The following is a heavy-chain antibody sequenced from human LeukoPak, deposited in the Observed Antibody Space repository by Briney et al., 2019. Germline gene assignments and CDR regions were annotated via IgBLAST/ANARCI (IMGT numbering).Heavy chain of an antibody. V-gene: IGHV3-30*19. D-gene: IGHD4-17*01. CDR2: ISYDGRNK. J-gene: IGHJ5*02. CDR1: GFTFSSYG. Sequence: GGSLRLSCAASGFTFSSYGMHWVRQAPGKGLEWVAVISYDGRNKNYADSVKGRFTISRDNSKNTLYVQMNSLRAEDTAVYYCARGSWRFDNGDSGFDPWGQGTLVTVSS. CDR3: ARGSWRFDNGDSGFDP.